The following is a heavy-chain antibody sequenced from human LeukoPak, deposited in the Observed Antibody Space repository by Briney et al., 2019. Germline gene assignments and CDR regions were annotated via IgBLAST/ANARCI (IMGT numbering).Heavy chain of an antibody. D-gene: IGHD5-18*01. J-gene: IGHJ4*02. CDR3: ARKMGVSLFGTTHTYGYGMGLFAY. CDR2: MNPNRGNT. V-gene: IGHV1-8*01. CDR1: GYTFSSYD. Sequence: ASVTVSCTASGYTFSSYDINWVRQAPGQGVEGMGWMNPNRGNTDYAQSFQGRVTMTSNPSISTAYMELSRLPSEDTAVYYCARKMGVSLFGTTHTYGYGMGLFAYRGQGTLGTVSP.